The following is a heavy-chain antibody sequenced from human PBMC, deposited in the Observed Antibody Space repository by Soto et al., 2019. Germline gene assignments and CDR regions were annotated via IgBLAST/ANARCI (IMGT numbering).Heavy chain of an antibody. D-gene: IGHD1-26*01. CDR3: ARDRSGTIDAFDI. Sequence: PGGSLRLSCAASGFTFSSYAMHWVRQAPGKGLEWVAVIWYDGSNKYYADSVKGRFTISRDNSKNTVYLQMNSLRAEDTAVYYCARDRSGTIDAFDIWGQGTMVTVSS. CDR1: GFTFSSYA. J-gene: IGHJ3*02. V-gene: IGHV3-33*08. CDR2: IWYDGSNK.